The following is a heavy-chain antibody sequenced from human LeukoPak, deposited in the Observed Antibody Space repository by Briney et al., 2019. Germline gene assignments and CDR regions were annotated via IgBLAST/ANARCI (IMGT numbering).Heavy chain of an antibody. CDR3: ARGNQQLPRSTPDY. D-gene: IGHD2-2*01. Sequence: GGSPRLSCAVSGFTFSSSWMHWVRQAPGKGLVWVSHIKTDGSTTAYADSVKGRFTISRDNAKNTLYLQMNSLRAEDTGVYYCARGNQQLPRSTPDYWGQGTLVTVSS. V-gene: IGHV3-74*01. CDR2: IKTDGSTT. CDR1: GFTFSSSW. J-gene: IGHJ4*02.